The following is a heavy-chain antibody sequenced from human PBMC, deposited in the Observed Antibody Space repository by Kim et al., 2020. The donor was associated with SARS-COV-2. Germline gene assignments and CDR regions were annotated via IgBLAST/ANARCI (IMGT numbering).Heavy chain of an antibody. CDR2: IDGGSSIK. D-gene: IGHD5-18*01. V-gene: IGHV3-23*01. Sequence: GGSLRLSCAASGFAFTNYAMRWVRQAPGKGLEWVSAIDGGSSIKYYADSVKGRFTVSRDNSQNTLYLQMNYLRAEDTAVYYCAKVETATAYGRDVWGQG. CDR3: AKVETATAYGRDV. J-gene: IGHJ6*02. CDR1: GFAFTNYA.